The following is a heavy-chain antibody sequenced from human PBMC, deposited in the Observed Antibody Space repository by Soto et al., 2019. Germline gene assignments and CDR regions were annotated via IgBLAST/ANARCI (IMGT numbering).Heavy chain of an antibody. Sequence: GGSLRLSCAASGFTFSNAWMSWVRQAPGKGLEWVGRIKSKTDGGTTDYAAPVKGRFTISRDDSKNTLYLQMNSLKTEDTAVYYCTTDSPYYYGSGSVYNWYDPWGQGTLVTVSS. CDR1: GFTFSNAW. V-gene: IGHV3-15*01. J-gene: IGHJ5*02. D-gene: IGHD3-10*01. CDR2: IKSKTDGGTT. CDR3: TTDSPYYYGSGSVYNWYDP.